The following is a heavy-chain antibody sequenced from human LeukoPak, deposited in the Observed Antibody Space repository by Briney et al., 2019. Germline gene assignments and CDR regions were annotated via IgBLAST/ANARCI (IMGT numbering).Heavy chain of an antibody. D-gene: IGHD2-15*01. CDR3: ARQGGCSGGSCSFDY. V-gene: IGHV5-51*01. Sequence: GESLKISCKGSGYSFTSYWIGWGRQMPGKGLEWIGIIYPGDSDTRYSPSFQGQVTISADKSISTAYLQWSSLKASDTAMYYCARQGGCSGGSCSFDYWGQGTLVTVSS. CDR1: GYSFTSYW. J-gene: IGHJ4*02. CDR2: IYPGDSDT.